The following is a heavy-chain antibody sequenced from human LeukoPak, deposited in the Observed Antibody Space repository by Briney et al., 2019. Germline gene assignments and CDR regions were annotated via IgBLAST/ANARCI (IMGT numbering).Heavy chain of an antibody. J-gene: IGHJ3*02. D-gene: IGHD4-17*01. CDR1: GITVSSYA. CDR3: AKDPNGDYIGAFDM. CDR2: ISGSGGRT. Sequence: GGSLRLSCAASGITVSSYAMTWVRQAPGKGLEWVSSISGSGGRTLYADSVEGRFTISRDNFKNTLYLQMNSLRAEDTAVYHCAKDPNGDYIGAFDMWGQGTMVTVSS. V-gene: IGHV3-23*01.